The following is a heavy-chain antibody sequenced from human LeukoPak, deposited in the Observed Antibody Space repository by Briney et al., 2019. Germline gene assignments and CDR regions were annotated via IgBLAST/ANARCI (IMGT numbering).Heavy chain of an antibody. CDR3: ARDLEFYHVLSGYYVPSFDS. V-gene: IGHV1-2*02. D-gene: IGHD3-9*01. CDR2: INPNSGGT. CDR1: GYTLTGYY. J-gene: IGHJ4*02. Sequence: ASVKVSCKASGYTLTGYYMHWVRQAPGQGLEWMGWINPNSGGTNYAQKFQGRVTMTRDTSITTAYMELSSLTSDDTAMYYCARDLEFYHVLSGYYVPSFDSWGQGALVTVSS.